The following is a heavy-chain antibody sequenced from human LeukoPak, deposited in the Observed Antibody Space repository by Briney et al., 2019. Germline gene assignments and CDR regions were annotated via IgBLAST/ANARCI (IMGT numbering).Heavy chain of an antibody. V-gene: IGHV1-8*01. CDR3: ARVISSGWNYYYYYGMDV. CDR2: MNPNSGNT. CDR1: GYTFTSYD. J-gene: IGHJ6*02. Sequence: ASVTVSCTASGYTFTSYDINWVRRATGQGLEWMGWMNPNSGNTGYAQKFQGRVTMTRNTSISTAYMELSSLRSEDTAVYYCARVISSGWNYYYYYGMDVWGQGTTVTVSS. D-gene: IGHD6-19*01.